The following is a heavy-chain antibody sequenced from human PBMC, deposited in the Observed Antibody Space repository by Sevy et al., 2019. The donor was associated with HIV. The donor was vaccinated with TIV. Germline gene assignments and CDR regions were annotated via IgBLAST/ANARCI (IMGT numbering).Heavy chain of an antibody. CDR2: IWYDGSSQ. J-gene: IGHJ4*02. CDR1: GFIFSTYG. V-gene: IGHV3-33*08. Sequence: GGSLRLSCAASGFIFSTYGMHWVRQAPGKGLEWVALIWYDGSSQYYADSVQGRFTISRDNSKNTLDLQMISLRAEDTAVYDCVSGASIAAAGNFAYWGQGTLVTVSS. CDR3: VSGASIAAAGNFAY. D-gene: IGHD6-13*01.